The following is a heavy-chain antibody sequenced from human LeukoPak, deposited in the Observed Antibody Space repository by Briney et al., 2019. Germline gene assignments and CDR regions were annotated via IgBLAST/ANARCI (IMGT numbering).Heavy chain of an antibody. J-gene: IGHJ4*02. CDR1: GFTFRSHA. CDR3: AKDFRIGYSAHFDY. V-gene: IGHV3-23*01. CDR2: IYENGGTT. Sequence: PGGSLRLSCVGSGFTFRSHAMSWVRQAPEKGLEFVSGIYENGGTTYYADSAKGRFSISRDNSKNTLYLQMDSLRGEDTAVYYCAKDFRIGYSAHFDYWGQEALVTVSP. D-gene: IGHD2-21*01.